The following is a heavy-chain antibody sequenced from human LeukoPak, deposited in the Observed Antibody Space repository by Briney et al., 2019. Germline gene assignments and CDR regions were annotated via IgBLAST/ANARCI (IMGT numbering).Heavy chain of an antibody. CDR3: ARDPHLFWFDP. D-gene: IGHD3-3*02. Sequence: ASVKVSCKASGYTFTSYGISWVRQAPGQGLEWMGWISAYNDNTNYAQKLQGRVTMTTDISTSTVYMELRSLTSDDTAVYYCARDPHLFWFDPWGEGTLVTVSS. J-gene: IGHJ5*02. CDR2: ISAYNDNT. V-gene: IGHV1-18*01. CDR1: GYTFTSYG.